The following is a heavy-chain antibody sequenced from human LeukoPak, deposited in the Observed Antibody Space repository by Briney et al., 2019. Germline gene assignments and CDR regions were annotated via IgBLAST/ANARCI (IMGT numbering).Heavy chain of an antibody. CDR3: ARAHSSSWQNYYYGMDV. D-gene: IGHD6-13*01. Sequence: PGGSLRLSCAASGFTVSSNYMSWVRQAPGKGLEWVSVIYSGGSTYYAGSVKGRFTISRDNSKNTLYLQMNSLRAEDTAVYYCARAHSSSWQNYYYGMDVWGQGTTVTVSS. CDR1: GFTVSSNY. CDR2: IYSGGST. J-gene: IGHJ6*02. V-gene: IGHV3-53*01.